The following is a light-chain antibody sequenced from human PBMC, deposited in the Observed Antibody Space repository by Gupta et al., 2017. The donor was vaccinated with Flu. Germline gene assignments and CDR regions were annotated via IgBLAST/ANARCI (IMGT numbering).Light chain of an antibody. Sequence: QSALSQPRSVSGSPGQSVTISCTGTSSDVGGYNYVSWYQQRPGKAPKVIIYDVTKRPSGVPDRFSGSKSASTASLTISGLQGEDEADYYCCSYAGSYTQWVFGGGTKLTVL. CDR1: SSDVGGYNY. J-gene: IGLJ3*02. CDR3: CSYAGSYTQWV. V-gene: IGLV2-11*01. CDR2: DVT.